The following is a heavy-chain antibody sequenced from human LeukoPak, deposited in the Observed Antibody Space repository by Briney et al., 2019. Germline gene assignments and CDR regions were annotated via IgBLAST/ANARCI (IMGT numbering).Heavy chain of an antibody. Sequence: PGGSLRLSCAASGFTVSSNYMSWVRQAPGKGLEWVSVIYSGGSTYYADSVKGRFTISRDNSKNTLYLQMNSLRAEDTAVYYCAKSGGYSYGYYFDCWGQGILVTVSS. CDR3: AKSGGYSYGYYFDC. J-gene: IGHJ4*02. V-gene: IGHV3-53*01. CDR1: GFTVSSNY. D-gene: IGHD5-18*01. CDR2: IYSGGST.